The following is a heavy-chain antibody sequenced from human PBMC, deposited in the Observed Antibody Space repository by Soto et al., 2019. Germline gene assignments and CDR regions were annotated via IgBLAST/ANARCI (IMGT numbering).Heavy chain of an antibody. D-gene: IGHD2-2*01. CDR2: VSYSGYT. J-gene: IGHJ5*02. CDR1: SDSISNSY. V-gene: IGHV4-59*08. CDR3: ARVWWAMGVPAAILSPWFDP. Sequence: PSETLSLTCTVSSDSISNSYCSWFRQPPGKGLEWIGYVSYSGYTSYNPSLRSRVTMSVDTSKNQFSLKLSSVTAADTAVYYCARVWWAMGVPAAILSPWFDPWGQGTLVTVSS.